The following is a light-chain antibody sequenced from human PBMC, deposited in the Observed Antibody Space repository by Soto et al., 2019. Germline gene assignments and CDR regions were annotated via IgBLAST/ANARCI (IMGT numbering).Light chain of an antibody. CDR2: GAF. CDR3: QQYDDLPLT. V-gene: IGKV1-33*01. J-gene: IGKJ4*01. Sequence: DIQMTQSPSSLSPSVGDRVTITCQASQDIQSHLSWFQQKRGRAPKIXIYGAFNLETGVPPRFTGSGARTHFTLTIDSLQPEDIGTDYCQQYDDLPLTFGGGTKVDIK. CDR1: QDIQSH.